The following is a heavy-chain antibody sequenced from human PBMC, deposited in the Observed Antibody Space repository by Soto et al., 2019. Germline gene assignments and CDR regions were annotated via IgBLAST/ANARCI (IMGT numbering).Heavy chain of an antibody. CDR2: ISWDSSTI. J-gene: IGHJ4*02. CDR3: VQGRYPTMATPLDH. D-gene: IGHD5-12*01. V-gene: IGHV3-9*01. Sequence: EVQLVESGGGLVQPGRSLRISCAASGFTFDNCGMHWVRQAPGKGLEWVAGISWDSSTIGYADSVKGRFIISRDDAKNSLYLQMDSLRGEDTALYYCVQGRYPTMATPLDHWGQGTQVIVSS. CDR1: GFTFDNCG.